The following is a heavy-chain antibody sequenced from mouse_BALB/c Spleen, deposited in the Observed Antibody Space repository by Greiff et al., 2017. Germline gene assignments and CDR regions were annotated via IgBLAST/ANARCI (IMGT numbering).Heavy chain of an antibody. CDR3: ARDKPPFDY. V-gene: IGHV7-3*02. CDR1: GFTFTDYY. Sequence: EVMLVESGGGLVQPGGSLRLSCATSGFTFTDYYMSWVRQPPGKALEWLGFIRNKANGYTTEDSASVKGRFTISRDNSQSILYLQMNTLRAEDSATYYCARDKPPFDYWGQGTTLTVSA. J-gene: IGHJ2*01. CDR2: IRNKANGYTT.